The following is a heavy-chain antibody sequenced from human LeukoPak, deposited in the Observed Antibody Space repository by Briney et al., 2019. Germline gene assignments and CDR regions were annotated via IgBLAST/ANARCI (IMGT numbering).Heavy chain of an antibody. Sequence: ASVKVSCKASGYIFTSYGISWVRQAPGQGLGWMGWIRVYNGGTDYAQNFQGRVTVTTDTSTKTAYMELRSLRSDDTAVYYCARTYCSSASCQGEDYWGQGTLVTVSS. CDR2: IRVYNGGT. CDR1: GYIFTSYG. J-gene: IGHJ4*02. V-gene: IGHV1-18*01. D-gene: IGHD2-2*01. CDR3: ARTYCSSASCQGEDY.